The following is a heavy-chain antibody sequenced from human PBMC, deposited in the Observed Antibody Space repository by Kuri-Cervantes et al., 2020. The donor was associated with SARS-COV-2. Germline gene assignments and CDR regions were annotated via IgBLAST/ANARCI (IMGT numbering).Heavy chain of an antibody. V-gene: IGHV4-59*08. CDR1: GGSISSYY. CDR2: IYYSGST. J-gene: IGHJ6*02. D-gene: IGHD3-3*01. CDR3: ARSRGGNLGKYYDFWSGYSIYYYGMDV. Sequence: SETLSLTCTVSGGSISSYYWSWIRQPPGKGLEWIGYIYYSGSTNYNPSLKSRVTISVDTSKNQFSLKLSSVTAADTAVYYCARSRGGNLGKYYDFWSGYSIYYYGMDVWGQGTTVTVSS.